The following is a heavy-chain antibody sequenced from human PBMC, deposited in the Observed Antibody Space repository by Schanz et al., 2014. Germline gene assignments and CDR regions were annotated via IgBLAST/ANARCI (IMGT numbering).Heavy chain of an antibody. J-gene: IGHJ4*02. D-gene: IGHD3-10*01. Sequence: QVQLVESGGGVVQPGGSLRLSCAASGFTFSSYSMHWVRQAPGKGLDWVAFIRFDGSSEYYAGSVRGRFTISRDDSKNTLYLQMNSLRPEDTDVYDCVKEDRNHRSDYVYWGRGTLVTVSS. CDR3: VKEDRNHRSDYVY. V-gene: IGHV3-30*02. CDR1: GFTFSSYS. CDR2: IRFDGSSE.